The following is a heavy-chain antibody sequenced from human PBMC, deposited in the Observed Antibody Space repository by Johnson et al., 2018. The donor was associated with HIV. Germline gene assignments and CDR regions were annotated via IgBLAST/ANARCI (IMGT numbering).Heavy chain of an antibody. CDR3: ARARAGAFDI. J-gene: IGHJ3*02. D-gene: IGHD6-19*01. Sequence: MLLVESGGGLVQPGGSLRLSCVASGFSVSSDYMSWVRQAPGKGLEWVSLIYSGGRTYYADSVKGRFTISRDNSKNTLYLQMNNLRAEDTAIFYCARARAGAFDIWGQGTMVTVSS. CDR2: IYSGGRT. V-gene: IGHV3-66*02. CDR1: GFSVSSDY.